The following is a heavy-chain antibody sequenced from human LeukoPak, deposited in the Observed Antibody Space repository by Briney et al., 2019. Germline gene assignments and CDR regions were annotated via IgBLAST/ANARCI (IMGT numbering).Heavy chain of an antibody. CDR2: IHHSGGST. CDR1: GYTFTSYY. CDR3: ARGGGEVMVNAIAIFDY. J-gene: IGHJ4*02. Sequence: ASVKVSCKASGYTFTSYYMHWVRQAPAQGLEGMGIIHHSGGSTSYAQKFQGRVTMTRDMSTSTVDMEVRSLRSEDTAVYYCARGGGEVMVNAIAIFDYWGQGTLVTVSS. D-gene: IGHD2-8*01. V-gene: IGHV1-46*01.